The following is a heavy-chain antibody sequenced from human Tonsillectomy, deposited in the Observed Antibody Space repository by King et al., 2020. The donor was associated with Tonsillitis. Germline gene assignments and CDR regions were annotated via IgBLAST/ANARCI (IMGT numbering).Heavy chain of an antibody. CDR2: MNPNSGNT. Sequence: VQLVESGAEVKKPGASVKVSCKASGYTFTSYDINWVRQATGQGLEWMGWMNPNSGNTGHAQKFQGRVTMTRNTSISTAYMELSSLRSEDTAVYYCARGHFPRYYYYGMVVWGQGTTVTVSS. J-gene: IGHJ6*02. CDR3: ARGHFPRYYYYGMVV. V-gene: IGHV1-8*01. CDR1: GYTFTSYD.